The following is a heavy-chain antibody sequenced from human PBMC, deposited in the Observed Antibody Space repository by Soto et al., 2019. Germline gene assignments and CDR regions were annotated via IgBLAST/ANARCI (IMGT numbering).Heavy chain of an antibody. CDR3: ATGQLEGGLIDY. D-gene: IGHD3-3*01. CDR2: IDPSDSYT. J-gene: IGHJ4*02. V-gene: IGHV5-10-1*01. Sequence: GESLKISFKGSGYSFTSYWISWVRQMPGRGLEWMGRIDPSDSYTNYGPSFQGHVTISADKSISTAYLRWSSLKASDTAMYYCATGQLEGGLIDYWGQGTLVTVSS. CDR1: GYSFTSYW.